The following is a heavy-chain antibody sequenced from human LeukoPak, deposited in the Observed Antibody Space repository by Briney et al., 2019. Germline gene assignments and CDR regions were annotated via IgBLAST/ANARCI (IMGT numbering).Heavy chain of an antibody. D-gene: IGHD6-13*01. Sequence: SGGSLRLSCTVSGFSLSSYALSWVRRAPGKGLEWVSATSSSDAGKYYADSVRGRFTISRDNSRNTMYLQMNSLRAEDTAVYYCAKIRAAAGMLYFDYWGQGTLVTVSS. CDR3: AKIRAAAGMLYFDY. J-gene: IGHJ4*02. V-gene: IGHV3-23*01. CDR1: GFSLSSYA. CDR2: TSSSDAGK.